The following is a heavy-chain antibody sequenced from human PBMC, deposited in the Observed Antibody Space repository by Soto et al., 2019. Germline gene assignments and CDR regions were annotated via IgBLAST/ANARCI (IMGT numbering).Heavy chain of an antibody. Sequence: VGSLRLSCAASGFTFSNAWMSWVRQAPGKGLEWVGRIKSKTDGGTTDYAAPVKGRFTISRDDSKNTLYLQMNSLKTEDTAVYYCSAEIPHSSGYYFDYWGQGTLVTVS. CDR3: SAEIPHSSGYYFDY. CDR2: IKSKTDGGTT. D-gene: IGHD3-22*01. J-gene: IGHJ4*02. V-gene: IGHV3-15*01. CDR1: GFTFSNAW.